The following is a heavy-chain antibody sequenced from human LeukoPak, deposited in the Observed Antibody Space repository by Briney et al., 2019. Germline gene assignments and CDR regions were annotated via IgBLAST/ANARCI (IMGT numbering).Heavy chain of an antibody. CDR2: IRYDGSNK. Sequence: GGSLRLSCAASGFTFSSYGMHWVRQAPGKGLEWVAFIRYDGSNKYYADSVKGRFTISRDNSKNTLYLQMNSLRAEDTAVYYCASGDRTAMDEREFDYWGQGTLVTVSS. V-gene: IGHV3-30*02. J-gene: IGHJ4*02. D-gene: IGHD5-18*01. CDR3: ASGDRTAMDEREFDY. CDR1: GFTFSSYG.